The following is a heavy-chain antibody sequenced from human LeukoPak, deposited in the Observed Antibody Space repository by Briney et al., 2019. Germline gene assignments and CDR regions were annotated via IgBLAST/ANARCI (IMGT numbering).Heavy chain of an antibody. CDR1: GFTFSSYS. Sequence: GGSLRLXCAASGFTFSSYSMNWVRQAPGKGLEWVSSISSSSSYIYYADSVKGRFTISRDNAKNSLYLQMNSLRAEDTAAYYCVRDSYYYDSSGYPGYWGQGTLVTVSS. J-gene: IGHJ4*02. CDR2: ISSSSSYI. CDR3: VRDSYYYDSSGYPGY. V-gene: IGHV3-21*01. D-gene: IGHD3-22*01.